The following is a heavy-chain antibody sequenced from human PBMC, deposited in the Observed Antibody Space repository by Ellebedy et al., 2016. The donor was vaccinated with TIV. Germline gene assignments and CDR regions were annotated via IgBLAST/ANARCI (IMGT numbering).Heavy chain of an antibody. Sequence: ESLKISCAASGFTFSSYAMHWVRQAPGKRLEWVANMTQDGTQTYYVPSVRGRFTISIDNASNSLYLQMNSLPGDDTAISYCGRDFDYWGHGTLVSVSS. CDR2: MTQDGTQT. CDR3: GRDFDY. J-gene: IGHJ4*01. CDR1: GFTFSSYA. V-gene: IGHV3-7*03.